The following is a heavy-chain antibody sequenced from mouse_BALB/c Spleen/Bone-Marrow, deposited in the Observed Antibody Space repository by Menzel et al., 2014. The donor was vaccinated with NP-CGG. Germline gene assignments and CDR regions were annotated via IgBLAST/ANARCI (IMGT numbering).Heavy chain of an antibody. V-gene: IGHV1-54*01. CDR1: GYAFTNYL. D-gene: IGHD2-4*01. J-gene: IGHJ2*01. CDR2: INPGSGGT. CDR3: ARREDYDLDY. Sequence: QVQLQQSGAELVRPGTSVKVSCMASGYAFTNYLIEWVKQRPGQGLEWIGVINPGSGGTNYNEKFKGKATLTADKSSSTAYMQLSSLTSDDSAVYFCARREDYDLDYWGQGTTLTVSS.